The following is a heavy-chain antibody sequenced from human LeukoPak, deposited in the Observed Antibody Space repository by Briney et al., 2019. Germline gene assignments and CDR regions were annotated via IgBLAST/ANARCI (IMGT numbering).Heavy chain of an antibody. CDR3: AKGPDSGHDHYYYYMDV. D-gene: IGHD5-12*01. J-gene: IGHJ6*03. CDR1: GYTFTGYY. V-gene: IGHV1-2*02. Sequence: GASVKVSCKASGYTFTGYYMHWVRQAPGQGLEWMGWINPNSGGTNYAQKFQGRVTMTRDTSISTAYMELSRLRSDDTAVYYCAKGPDSGHDHYYYYMDVWGKGTTVTVSS. CDR2: INPNSGGT.